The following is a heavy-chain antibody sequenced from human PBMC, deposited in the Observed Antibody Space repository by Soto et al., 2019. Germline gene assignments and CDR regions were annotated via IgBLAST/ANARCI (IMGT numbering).Heavy chain of an antibody. CDR3: ARSSKGDSSGYYYVDGPFVDFYY. J-gene: IGHJ4*02. Sequence: PSETLSLTCTVSGGSISSYYWSWIRQPPGKGLEWIGYIYYSGSTNYNPSLKSRVTISVDTSKNQFSLKLSSVTAADTAVYYCARSSKGDSSGYYYVDGPFVDFYYWGQGTLVTVSS. CDR1: GGSISSYY. V-gene: IGHV4-59*01. D-gene: IGHD3-22*01. CDR2: IYYSGST.